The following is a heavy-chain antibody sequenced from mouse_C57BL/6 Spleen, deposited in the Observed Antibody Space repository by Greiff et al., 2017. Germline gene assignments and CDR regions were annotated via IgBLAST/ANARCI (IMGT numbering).Heavy chain of an antibody. D-gene: IGHD2-4*01. CDR3: ARNRGYDYDGAWFAY. CDR1: GFSLTSYA. V-gene: IGHV2-9-1*01. CDR2: IWTGGGT. Sequence: VNVVESGPGLVAPSQSLSITCTVSGFSLTSYAISWVRQPPGKGLEWLGVIWTGGGTNYNSALKSRLSISKDNSKSQVFLKMNSLQTDDTARYYCARNRGYDYDGAWFAYWGQGTLVTVSA. J-gene: IGHJ3*01.